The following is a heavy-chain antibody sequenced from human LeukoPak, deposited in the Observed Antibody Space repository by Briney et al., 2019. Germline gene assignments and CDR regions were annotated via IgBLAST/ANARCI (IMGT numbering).Heavy chain of an antibody. J-gene: IGHJ6*02. Sequence: ASVRVSCKASGYAFTGYYMHWLRKAPGQGHGWWGWINPNSRATNYAQKFQGRVNMTRDTSISTAYMELSRLRSDDTAVYYCARDLFSSSWYVIVYYYGMDVWGQGTTVTVSS. D-gene: IGHD6-13*01. V-gene: IGHV1-2*02. CDR2: INPNSRAT. CDR3: ARDLFSSSWYVIVYYYGMDV. CDR1: GYAFTGYY.